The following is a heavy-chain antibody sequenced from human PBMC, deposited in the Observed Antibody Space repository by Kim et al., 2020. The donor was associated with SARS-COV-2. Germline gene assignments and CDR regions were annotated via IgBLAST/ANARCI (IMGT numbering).Heavy chain of an antibody. V-gene: IGHV3-48*02. J-gene: IGHJ6*02. D-gene: IGHD3-10*01. CDR2: ISRSSSTI. CDR3: ARGFSDLGYNYYYMDV. Sequence: GGSLRLSCAASEFSFSSYSMNWVRQAPGKGLEWVSYISRSSSTINYADSVKGRFTISRDDAKKSLYLQMNSLRDEDTAVYYCARGFSDLGYNYYYMDVWGLGTTVTVSS. CDR1: EFSFSSYS.